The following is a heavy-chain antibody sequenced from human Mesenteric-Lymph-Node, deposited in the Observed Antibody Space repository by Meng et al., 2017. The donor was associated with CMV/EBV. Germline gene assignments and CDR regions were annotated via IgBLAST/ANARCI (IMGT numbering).Heavy chain of an antibody. CDR2: IYYSGNT. D-gene: IGHD3-22*01. Sequence: SETLSLTCTVSGGSIDSYYWSWIRQPPGKGLEWIGYIYYSGNTNYNPSLKSRVTISLNTSKNQFSLNLSSVTAADTAVYYCARAPFNYFDSSGDPPDYWGQGTLVTVSS. CDR1: GGSIDSYY. CDR3: ARAPFNYFDSSGDPPDY. V-gene: IGHV4-59*12. J-gene: IGHJ4*02.